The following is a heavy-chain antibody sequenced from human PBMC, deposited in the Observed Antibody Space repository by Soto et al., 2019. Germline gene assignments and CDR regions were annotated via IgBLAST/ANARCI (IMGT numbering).Heavy chain of an antibody. V-gene: IGHV3-74*01. J-gene: IGHJ4*02. CDR3: ASSATGLYGDYN. D-gene: IGHD4-17*01. CDR1: GFTFTNYW. CDR2: INSDGSNI. Sequence: EVQLVESGEGLVQPGGSLKLSCAASGFTFTNYWIHWVRQAPGKGLVWVSRINSDGSNINYADFVKGRFTISRDNAKTTVYLQMNSLRAEDTAVYFCASSATGLYGDYNWGQGALVTVSS.